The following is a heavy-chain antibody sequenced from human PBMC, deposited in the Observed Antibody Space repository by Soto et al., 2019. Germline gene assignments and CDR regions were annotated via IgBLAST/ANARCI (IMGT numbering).Heavy chain of an antibody. J-gene: IGHJ3*02. Sequence: GASVKVSCKASGFTFRTSAIQWLRQAGGQGLEWMGWIVVGTGNTNCAQKFQDRVTMTRNTSISTAYMELSSLRSEDTAVYYCARALVAVAGSDAFDIWGQGTMVTVSS. CDR2: IVVGTGNT. V-gene: IGHV1-58*02. CDR3: ARALVAVAGSDAFDI. D-gene: IGHD6-19*01. CDR1: GFTFRTSA.